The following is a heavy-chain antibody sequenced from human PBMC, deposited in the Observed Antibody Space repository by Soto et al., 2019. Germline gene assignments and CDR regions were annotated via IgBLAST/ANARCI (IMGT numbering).Heavy chain of an antibody. Sequence: SETLSLTCTVSGGSISSYYWSWIRQPPGKGLEWIGYIYYSGSTNYNPSLKSRVTISVDTSKNQFSLKLSSVTAADTAVYYCARAYGANCFDYWGQGNLVTVS. D-gene: IGHD4-17*01. J-gene: IGHJ4*02. CDR3: ARAYGANCFDY. CDR1: GGSISSYY. V-gene: IGHV4-59*01. CDR2: IYYSGST.